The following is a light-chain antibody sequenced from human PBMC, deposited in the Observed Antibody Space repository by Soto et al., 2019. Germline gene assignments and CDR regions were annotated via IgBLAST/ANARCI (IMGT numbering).Light chain of an antibody. CDR3: QLWDSSSDHVV. Sequence: SYVLTQPPSVSVAPGQTASITCGGNNIGSESVHWYQQKPGQAPVLVIYHDSDRPSGIPERFSGSSSGNTATLTITRVEAGDEADYSCQLWDSSSDHVVFGGGTKVTVL. V-gene: IGLV3-21*04. J-gene: IGLJ2*01. CDR1: NIGSES. CDR2: HDS.